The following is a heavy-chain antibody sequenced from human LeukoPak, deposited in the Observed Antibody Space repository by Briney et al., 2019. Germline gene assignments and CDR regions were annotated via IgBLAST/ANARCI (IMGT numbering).Heavy chain of an antibody. CDR2: ISSSSSYI. D-gene: IGHD3-22*01. CDR1: GFTFSSYS. Sequence: GGSLRLSCAASGFTFSSYSMNWVRQAPGKGLEWVSSISSSSSYIYYADSVKGRFTISRDNAKNSLYLQMSSLRAEDTAVYYCARDSYYDSSGYKSDYWGQGTLITVSS. J-gene: IGHJ4*02. V-gene: IGHV3-21*01. CDR3: ARDSYYDSSGYKSDY.